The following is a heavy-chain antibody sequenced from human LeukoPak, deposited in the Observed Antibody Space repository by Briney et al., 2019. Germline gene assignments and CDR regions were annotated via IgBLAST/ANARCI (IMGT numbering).Heavy chain of an antibody. CDR3: ALQRTLWQQLLDY. CDR1: GFTFSSYG. Sequence: GGSLRLSCAASGFTFSSYGMHWVRQAPGKGLEWVAFIRYDGSNKYYADSVKGRFTISRDNSKNTPYLQLNTLRAEDTAVYYCALQRTLWQQLLDYWGQGTLVTVSS. CDR2: IRYDGSNK. J-gene: IGHJ4*02. V-gene: IGHV3-30*02. D-gene: IGHD6-13*01.